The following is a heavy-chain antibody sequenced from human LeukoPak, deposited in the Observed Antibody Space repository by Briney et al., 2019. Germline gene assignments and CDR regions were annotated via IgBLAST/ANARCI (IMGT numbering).Heavy chain of an antibody. CDR2: ISWNSGSI. D-gene: IGHD3-3*01. J-gene: IGHJ5*02. CDR3: ARDAANYDFWSGPGWFDP. CDR1: GFTFDDYA. V-gene: IGHV3-9*01. Sequence: PGRSLRLSCAASGFTFDDYAMHWVRQAPGKGLEWVSGISWNSGSIGYVDSVKGRFTISRDNAKNSLYLQMNSLRAEDTAVYYCARDAANYDFWSGPGWFDPWGQGTLVTVSS.